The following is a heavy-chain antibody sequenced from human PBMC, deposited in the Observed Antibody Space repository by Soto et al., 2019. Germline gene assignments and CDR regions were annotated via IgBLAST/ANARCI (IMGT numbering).Heavy chain of an antibody. D-gene: IGHD3-10*01. CDR1: GGTLSSYA. Sequence: QVQLVQSGAEVKKPGSSVKVSCKASGGTLSSYAISWVRQAPGQGLEWMGGFIPIFGTADYAQKFQGRVTITADESTSTAYMELSSLRSEETAVYDCGGVRGEDYYDGMDVWGQGTTVTVSS. CDR3: GGVRGEDYYDGMDV. J-gene: IGHJ6*02. V-gene: IGHV1-69*12. CDR2: FIPIFGTA.